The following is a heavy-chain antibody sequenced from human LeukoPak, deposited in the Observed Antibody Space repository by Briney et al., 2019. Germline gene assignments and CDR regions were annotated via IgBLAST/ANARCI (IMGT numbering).Heavy chain of an antibody. J-gene: IGHJ4*02. V-gene: IGHV3-48*01. D-gene: IGHD6-6*01. CDR3: ARVRQLYEHYFDY. CDR1: GFTFSSYS. Sequence: GGSLRLSCAASGFTFSSYSMNWVRQAPGKGLEWVSYINSKTQTYADSVKGRFTISRDEAKNSLYLQMNSLRVEDMAVYYCARVRQLYEHYFDYCGQGTLVTVSS. CDR2: INSKTQT.